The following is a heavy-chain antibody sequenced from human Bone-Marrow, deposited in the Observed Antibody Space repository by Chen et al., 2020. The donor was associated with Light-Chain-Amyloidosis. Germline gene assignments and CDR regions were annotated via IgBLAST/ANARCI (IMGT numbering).Heavy chain of an antibody. D-gene: IGHD2-15*01. Sequence: QVQLQQWGAGLLKPSEPLSLTCAVYVGSFSAYYWSWVRQPPGKGLEWIGEVTHTGSTSYNPSVESRVTMSLDISKNQFSLKLTSVTAADTAVYYCARNGHYSIDSWGQGTLVTVSS. CDR2: VTHTGST. J-gene: IGHJ4*02. CDR1: VGSFSAYY. CDR3: ARNGHYSIDS. V-gene: IGHV4-34*01.